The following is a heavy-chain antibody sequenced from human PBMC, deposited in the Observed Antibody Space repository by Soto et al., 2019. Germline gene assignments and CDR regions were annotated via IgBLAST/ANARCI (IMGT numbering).Heavy chain of an antibody. Sequence: QIQLVQSGPEVKKPGASVKVSCKASGYTFSTYGITWVRQAPGQGLEWMGWINPSSGETNYAQNFQGRVTVTTDTSVTTAYSELRNLRSDDTAAYYCARDWYPRFDPWGQGTLVTVSS. J-gene: IGHJ5*02. CDR3: ARDWYPRFDP. CDR2: INPSSGET. V-gene: IGHV1-18*01. CDR1: GYTFSTYG. D-gene: IGHD6-13*01.